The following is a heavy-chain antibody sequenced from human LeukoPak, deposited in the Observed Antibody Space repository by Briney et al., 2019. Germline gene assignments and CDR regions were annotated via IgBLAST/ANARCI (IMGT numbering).Heavy chain of an antibody. Sequence: PSETLSLTCAVYGGSFSGYYWSWIRQPPGKGLEWIGEINHSGSTNYNPSLKSRVTISVDRSKNQFSLKLSSVTAADTAVYYCARDRLYSSVYYYGMDVWGQGTTVTVSS. J-gene: IGHJ6*02. V-gene: IGHV4-34*01. CDR2: INHSGST. CDR1: GGSFSGYY. D-gene: IGHD6-25*01. CDR3: ARDRLYSSVYYYGMDV.